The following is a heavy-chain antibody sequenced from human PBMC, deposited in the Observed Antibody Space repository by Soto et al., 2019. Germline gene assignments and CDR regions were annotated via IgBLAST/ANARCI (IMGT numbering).Heavy chain of an antibody. Sequence: EVQLLDSGGGLVQPGGSLRLSCAASGFTFSNYVMNWVRQAPGKGLDWVSAISASGGSTYYADSVKGRFTISRDNSKNTLYLQTSSLRAEDTAVYYCAQGPLGSGYDLDSWGQGALVTVSS. CDR1: GFTFSNYV. CDR3: AQGPLGSGYDLDS. V-gene: IGHV3-23*01. D-gene: IGHD5-12*01. CDR2: ISASGGST. J-gene: IGHJ4*02.